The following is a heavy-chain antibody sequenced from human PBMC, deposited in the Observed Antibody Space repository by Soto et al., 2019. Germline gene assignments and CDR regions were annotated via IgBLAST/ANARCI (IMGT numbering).Heavy chain of an antibody. CDR1: GFTFSTNW. D-gene: IGHD5-12*01. V-gene: IGHV3-74*01. Sequence: EVQLVESGGGLVQPGGSLRLSCAASGFTFSTNWMHWVRQAPGKGLVWVSRINSDGSSTSYADSVKGRFTISRDNAKNTLYLQMNSLRAEDTAVYFCARVAVDSGPYYFDYWGQGTLVTVSS. J-gene: IGHJ4*02. CDR2: INSDGSST. CDR3: ARVAVDSGPYYFDY.